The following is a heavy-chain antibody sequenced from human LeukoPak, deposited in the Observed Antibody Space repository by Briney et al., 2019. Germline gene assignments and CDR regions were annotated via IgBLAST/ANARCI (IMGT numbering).Heavy chain of an antibody. V-gene: IGHV3-74*01. CDR3: ARSYYDSSVTLFDY. J-gene: IGHJ4*02. CDR1: GFTFSTYW. Sequence: GGSLRLSCAASGFTFSTYWMHWVRQAPGKGLVWVSRINSDGSSTSYADSVKGRFTISRDNAKNTLYLQMNSLRAEDAAVYYCARSYYDSSVTLFDYWGQGTLVTVSS. CDR2: INSDGSST. D-gene: IGHD3-22*01.